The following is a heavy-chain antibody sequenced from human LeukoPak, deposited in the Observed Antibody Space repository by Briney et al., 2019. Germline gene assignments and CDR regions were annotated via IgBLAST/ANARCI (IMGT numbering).Heavy chain of an antibody. D-gene: IGHD5-24*01. V-gene: IGHV3-30*02. J-gene: IGHJ4*02. CDR1: GFIFNTYV. CDR2: IRYDGSNK. CDR3: ARESIEMATIKYDY. Sequence: PGGSLRLSCAASGFIFNTYVMHWVRQAPGKGLEWLAFIRYDGSNKNYADSVKGRFTISRDNAKNSLYLQMNSLRAEDTAVYYCARESIEMATIKYDYWGQGTLVTVSS.